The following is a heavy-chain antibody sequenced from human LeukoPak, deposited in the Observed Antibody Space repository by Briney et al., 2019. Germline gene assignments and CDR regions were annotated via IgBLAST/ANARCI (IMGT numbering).Heavy chain of an antibody. J-gene: IGHJ4*02. CDR1: GGSISSGDYY. V-gene: IGHV4-30-4*01. CDR2: IYYSGST. D-gene: IGHD3-9*01. Sequence: SETLSLTCTVSGGSISSGDYYWSWIRQPPGKGLEWIGYIYYSGSTYYNPSLKSRVTISVDTSKNQFSLKLSSVTAADTAVYYCACGYYDILTGYLPPYYFDYWAREPWSPSPQ. CDR3: ACGYYDILTGYLPPYYFDY.